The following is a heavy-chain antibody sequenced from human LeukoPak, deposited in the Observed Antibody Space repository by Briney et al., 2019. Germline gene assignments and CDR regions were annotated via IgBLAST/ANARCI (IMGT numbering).Heavy chain of an antibody. Sequence: SETLSLTCTVSGRSISSYYWSWIRQPPGKGLEWIGYIYYSGSTNYNPSLKSRVTMSVDTWKNQFSLSLSSVTAADTAVYYCASIAAADYFDYWGQGTLVTVAS. J-gene: IGHJ4*02. CDR3: ASIAAADYFDY. CDR2: IYYSGST. D-gene: IGHD6-13*01. V-gene: IGHV4-59*01. CDR1: GRSISSYY.